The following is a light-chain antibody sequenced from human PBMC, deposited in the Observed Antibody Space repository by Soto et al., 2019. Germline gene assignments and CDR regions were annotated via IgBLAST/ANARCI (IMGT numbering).Light chain of an antibody. Sequence: DIQMTQSPSTLSASVGDRVTITCRASQSVSIWLAWYQQTPGKAPKLLIYKASSLKSGVPSRCSGSGSGTEFTLTISSLQPDDFATYYCQQYNSYWTFGQGTKVEMK. CDR3: QQYNSYWT. CDR2: KAS. V-gene: IGKV1-5*03. J-gene: IGKJ1*01. CDR1: QSVSIW.